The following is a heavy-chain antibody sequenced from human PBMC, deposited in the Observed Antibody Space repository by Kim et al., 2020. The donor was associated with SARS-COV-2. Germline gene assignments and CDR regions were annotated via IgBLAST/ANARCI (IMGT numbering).Heavy chain of an antibody. CDR3: ARALRNYFDY. D-gene: IGHD4-17*01. CDR2: NT. J-gene: IGHJ4*02. V-gene: IGHV1-18*01. Sequence: NTNYAQKIQGRGTMTTDTSTSTAYMELRSLRSDDTAVYYCARALRNYFDYWGQGTLVTVSS.